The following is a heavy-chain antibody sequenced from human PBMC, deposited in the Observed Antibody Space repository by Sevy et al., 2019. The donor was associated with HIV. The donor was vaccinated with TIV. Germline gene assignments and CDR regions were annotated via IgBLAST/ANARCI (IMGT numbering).Heavy chain of an antibody. D-gene: IGHD2-2*01. CDR1: GYTLTELS. CDR2: FDPEDGET. V-gene: IGHV1-24*01. J-gene: IGHJ4*02. CDR3: ATSSNDDYQLLTFDY. Sequence: ASVKVSCKVSGYTLTELSMHWVRQAPGKGLEWMGGFDPEDGETIYAQKFQGRVTMTEDTSTDTAYMELGSLRSEDTAVYYCATSSNDDYQLLTFDYWGQGTLVTVSS.